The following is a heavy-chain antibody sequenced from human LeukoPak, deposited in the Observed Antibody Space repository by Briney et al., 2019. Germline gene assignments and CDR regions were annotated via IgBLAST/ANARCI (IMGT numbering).Heavy chain of an antibody. CDR2: ISGSSSHV. V-gene: IGHV3-21*01. CDR1: GFSFSTSG. CDR3: ARDQYYSDSSGYPYDI. D-gene: IGHD3-22*01. Sequence: GGSLRLSCAASGFSFSTSGMNWVRLAPGKGLEWVSSISGSSSHVWYADSVKGRFTSSRDNAKNSLYLQMSSLRVEDTAVYYCARDQYYSDSSGYPYDIWGQGTMVTVSS. J-gene: IGHJ3*02.